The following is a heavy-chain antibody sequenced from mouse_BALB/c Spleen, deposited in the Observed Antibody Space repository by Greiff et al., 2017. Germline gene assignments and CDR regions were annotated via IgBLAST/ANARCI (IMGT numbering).Heavy chain of an antibody. CDR1: GFNIKDTY. CDR3: AKEGSYYGSSYYYAMDY. V-gene: IGHV14-3*02. D-gene: IGHD1-1*01. Sequence: EVQLQQSGAELVKPGASVKLSCTASGFNIKDTYMHWVKQRPEQGLEWIGRIDPANGNTKYDPKFQGKATITADTSSNTAYLQLSSLTSEDTAVYYCAKEGSYYGSSYYYAMDYWGQGTSVTVSS. J-gene: IGHJ4*01. CDR2: IDPANGNT.